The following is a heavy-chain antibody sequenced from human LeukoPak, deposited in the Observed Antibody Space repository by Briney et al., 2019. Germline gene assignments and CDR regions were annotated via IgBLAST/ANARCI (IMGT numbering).Heavy chain of an antibody. J-gene: IGHJ4*02. CDR3: ARAQQLVWFDY. D-gene: IGHD6-6*01. Sequence: PGGSLRLSCAASGFVFSNYGMHWVRQAPGKGLEWVAAIWYDGTKTYYEDSVKGRFTISRDNMKNMMYLQMNSLRAEDTAIYYCARAQQLVWFDYWGQGTLVTVSS. V-gene: IGHV3-33*01. CDR1: GFVFSNYG. CDR2: IWYDGTKT.